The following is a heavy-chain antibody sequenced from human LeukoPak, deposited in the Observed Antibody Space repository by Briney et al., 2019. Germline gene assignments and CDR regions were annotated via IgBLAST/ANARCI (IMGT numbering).Heavy chain of an antibody. J-gene: IGHJ6*02. V-gene: IGHV4-59*01. CDR2: VYYSGST. Sequence: SETLSLTCTASGGSISSYYWSWIRQPPGKGLEWIGYVYYSGSTNYNPSLKSRVTISVDTSKNQFSLKLSSVTAADTAVYYCARDRNYGSGSYGYYYGMVVWGQGTTVTVSS. CDR1: GGSISSYY. CDR3: ARDRNYGSGSYGYYYGMVV. D-gene: IGHD3-10*01.